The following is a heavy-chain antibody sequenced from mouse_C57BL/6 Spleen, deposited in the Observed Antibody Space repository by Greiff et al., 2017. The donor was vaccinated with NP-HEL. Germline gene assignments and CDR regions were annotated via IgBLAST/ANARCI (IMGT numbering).Heavy chain of an antibody. D-gene: IGHD1-1*01. CDR3: ARGITTVVAPVDY. V-gene: IGHV1-59*01. J-gene: IGHJ2*01. CDR2: IDPSDSYT. CDR1: GYTFTSYW. Sequence: QVQLKQPGAELVRPGTSVKLSCKASGYTFTSYWMHWVKQRPGQGLEWIGVIDPSDSYTNYNQKFKGKATLTVDTSSSTAYMQLSSLTSEDSAVYYCARGITTVVAPVDYWGQGTTLTVSS.